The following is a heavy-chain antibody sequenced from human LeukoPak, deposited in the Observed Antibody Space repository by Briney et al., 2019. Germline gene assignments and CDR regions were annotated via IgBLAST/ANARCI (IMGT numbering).Heavy chain of an antibody. V-gene: IGHV3-23*01. D-gene: IGHD6-19*01. CDR2: ISRSGGST. CDR1: GFTLSTYA. Sequence: PGGCLRLSLAASGFTLSTYAMRWVRQAPGRGLEWVSAISRSGGSTYYAACVKGRFTISRDKPKNMVYLQMNILTAGHTAVYYYAREGGGKQWLVGAEWFDHWGQGTLVTVSS. CDR3: AREGGGKQWLVGAEWFDH. J-gene: IGHJ5*02.